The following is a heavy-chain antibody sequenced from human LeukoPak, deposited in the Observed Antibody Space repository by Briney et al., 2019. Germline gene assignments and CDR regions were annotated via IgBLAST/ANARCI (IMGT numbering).Heavy chain of an antibody. CDR2: ISAYNGNT. D-gene: IGHD3-3*01. J-gene: IGHJ6*02. CDR3: ARDLNDFWSGYPNIYYYYGMDV. CDR1: GYTFTSYG. V-gene: IGHV1-18*01. Sequence: ASVKVSCKASGYTFTSYGISWVRQAPGQGLEWMGWISAYNGNTNYAQKLQGRVTMTTDASTSTAYMELRSLRSDDTAVYYCARDLNDFWSGYPNIYYYYGMDVWGQGTTVTVSS.